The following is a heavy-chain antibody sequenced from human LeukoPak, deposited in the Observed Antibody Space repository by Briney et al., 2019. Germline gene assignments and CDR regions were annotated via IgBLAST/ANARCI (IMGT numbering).Heavy chain of an antibody. V-gene: IGHV1-2*02. D-gene: IGHD1-1*01. CDR3: AREAGPGSGFDL. J-gene: IGHJ2*01. Sequence: ASVKVSCKASGYTFTGYYMHWVRQAPGPGLEWMGWINPNSGGTNYSQKFLGRVTMTWDASIRTAFMELRRLRPHDTAVYYCAREAGPGSGFDLWGRGTLVTVSS. CDR1: GYTFTGYY. CDR2: INPNSGGT.